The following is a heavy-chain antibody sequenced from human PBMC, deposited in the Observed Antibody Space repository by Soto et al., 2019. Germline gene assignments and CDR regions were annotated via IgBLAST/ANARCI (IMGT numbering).Heavy chain of an antibody. V-gene: IGHV1-3*01. CDR3: ARDGAAAGTNWFDP. D-gene: IGHD6-13*01. J-gene: IGHJ5*02. CDR1: GYTFTSYA. CDR2: INVGNGNT. Sequence: ASVKVSCKASGYTFTSYAMHWVRQAPGQRLEWMGWINVGNGNTKYSQKFQGRVTITRDTSASTAYMELSSLRSEDTAVYYCARDGAAAGTNWFDPWGQGTLVTVSS.